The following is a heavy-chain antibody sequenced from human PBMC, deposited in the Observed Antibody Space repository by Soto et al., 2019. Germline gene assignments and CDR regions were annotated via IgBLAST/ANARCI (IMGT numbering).Heavy chain of an antibody. CDR3: ARAAYYSDSNGYFLDN. CDR1: GGSISPYY. J-gene: IGHJ4*02. Sequence: SETLSLTCTVSGGSISPYYWSWIRQTPGKGLEWIGYIYYSGSTNYNPSLKSRVTISVDTSKNQCSLKLSSVTAADTAVYHCARAAYYSDSNGYFLDNWGQGTLVTVSS. CDR2: IYYSGST. D-gene: IGHD3-22*01. V-gene: IGHV4-59*01.